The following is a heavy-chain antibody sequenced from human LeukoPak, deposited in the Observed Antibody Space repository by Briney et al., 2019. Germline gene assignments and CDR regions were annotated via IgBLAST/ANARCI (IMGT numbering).Heavy chain of an antibody. CDR3: AVQHGRSTQHQTTATG. D-gene: IGHD4-17*01. CDR2: ISGSGGST. CDR1: GFTFSSYA. V-gene: IGHV3-23*01. J-gene: IGHJ4*02. Sequence: PGGSLRLSCAASGFTFSSYAMSWVRQAPGKGLEWVSAISGSGGSTYYADSVKGRFTISRDNSRNTLYLQMNSLRAEDTAVYYCAVQHGRSTQHQTTATGWGQGTLVTVSS.